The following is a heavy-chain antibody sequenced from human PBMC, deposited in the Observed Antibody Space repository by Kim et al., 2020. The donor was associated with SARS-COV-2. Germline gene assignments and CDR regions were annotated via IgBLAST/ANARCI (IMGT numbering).Heavy chain of an antibody. CDR3: ARHNSMVRGVQFDY. CDR2: IYYSGST. V-gene: IGHV4-39*01. CDR1: GGSISSSSYY. D-gene: IGHD3-10*01. Sequence: SETLSLTCTVSGGSISSSSYYWGWIRQPPGKGLEWIGSIYYSGSTYYNPSLKSRVTISVDTSKNQFSLKLSSVTAADTAVYYCARHNSMVRGVQFDYWGQGTLVTVSS. J-gene: IGHJ4*02.